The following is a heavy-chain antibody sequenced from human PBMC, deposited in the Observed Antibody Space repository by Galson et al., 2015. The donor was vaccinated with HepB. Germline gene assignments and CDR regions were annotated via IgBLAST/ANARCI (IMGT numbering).Heavy chain of an antibody. D-gene: IGHD4-23*01. CDR1: GFTFSSYA. V-gene: IGHV3-23*01. Sequence: SLRLSCAVPGFTFSSYAMTWVRQAPGKGLEWVSAISGSGDSTYYADSVKGQFTISRDNSKNTLYLQMNSLRVEDTAVYFCAKSLGGDYGGNGGNRFFDYWGQGALVTVSS. J-gene: IGHJ4*02. CDR3: AKSLGGDYGGNGGNRFFDY. CDR2: ISGSGDST.